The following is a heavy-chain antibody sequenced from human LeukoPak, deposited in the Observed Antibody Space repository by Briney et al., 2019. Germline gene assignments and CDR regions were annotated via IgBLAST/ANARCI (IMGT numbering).Heavy chain of an antibody. V-gene: IGHV3-23*01. J-gene: IGHJ4*01. CDR1: GFTFNSYA. CDR2: ISGSGGTT. D-gene: IGHD3-22*01. Sequence: GGSLRLSCAASGFTFNSYAMSWVRQAPGKGLEWVSGISGSGGTTYYADSVKGRFTISRDNSKNTLYVQMNRVRAEDTAVYYCAKNYDSSGYYWDYWGQEPWSPSPQ. CDR3: AKNYDSSGYYWDY.